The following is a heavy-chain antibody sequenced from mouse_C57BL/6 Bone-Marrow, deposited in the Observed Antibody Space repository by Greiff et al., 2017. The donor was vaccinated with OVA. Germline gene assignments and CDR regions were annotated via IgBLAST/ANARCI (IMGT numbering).Heavy chain of an antibody. D-gene: IGHD2-1*01. CDR3: TEDYGNYVAFFDY. CDR2: IRLKSDNYAT. J-gene: IGHJ2*01. CDR1: GFTFSNYW. V-gene: IGHV6-3*01. Sequence: EVHLVESGGGLVQPGGSMKLSCVASGFTFSNYWMNWVRQSPEKGLEWVAQIRLKSDNYATHYAESVKGRFTISRDDSKSSVYLQMNNLRAEDTGIYYCTEDYGNYVAFFDYWGQGTTLTVSS.